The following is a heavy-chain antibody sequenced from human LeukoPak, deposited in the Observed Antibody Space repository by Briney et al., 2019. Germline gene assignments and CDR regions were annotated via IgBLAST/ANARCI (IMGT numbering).Heavy chain of an antibody. Sequence: GGSLRLSCAASGFTFDDYGMSWVRQAPGKGLEWVSGINWNGGSTGYADSVKGRFTISRDNAKNSLYLQMNSLRAEDTALYYRAREHSGVYYGSGSYFNLYYYYYYMDVWGKGTTVTVSS. CDR3: AREHSGVYYGSGSYFNLYYYYYYMDV. V-gene: IGHV3-20*04. D-gene: IGHD3-10*01. CDR2: INWNGGST. CDR1: GFTFDDYG. J-gene: IGHJ6*03.